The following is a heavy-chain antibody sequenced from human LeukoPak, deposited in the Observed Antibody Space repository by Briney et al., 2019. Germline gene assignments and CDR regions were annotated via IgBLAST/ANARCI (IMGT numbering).Heavy chain of an antibody. Sequence: SETLSLTCTVSGGSISSGYWSWIRQPPGKGLEWTGYFFFSGNTNNNPSLQSRVTISIVTSKKQFSLKLSSVTAADTAVYYCARVAAMVIDYWGQGTLVTVSS. J-gene: IGHJ4*02. D-gene: IGHD5-18*01. CDR2: FFFSGNT. CDR3: ARVAAMVIDY. CDR1: GGSISSGY. V-gene: IGHV4-59*01.